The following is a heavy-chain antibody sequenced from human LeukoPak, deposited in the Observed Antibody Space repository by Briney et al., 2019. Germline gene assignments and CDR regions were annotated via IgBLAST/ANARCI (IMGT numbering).Heavy chain of an antibody. V-gene: IGHV3-7*01. J-gene: IGHJ4*02. CDR2: IKQDGSEK. CDR3: ARDSSSWLIYFDY. CDR1: GFTFSSYW. Sequence: GGSLRLSCAASGFTFSSYWISWVRQAPGKGREWVANIKQDGSEKYCVDSVKGRFTISRDNAKNSLYLQMNSLRAEDTAVYYCARDSSSWLIYFDYWGQGTLVTVSS. D-gene: IGHD6-13*01.